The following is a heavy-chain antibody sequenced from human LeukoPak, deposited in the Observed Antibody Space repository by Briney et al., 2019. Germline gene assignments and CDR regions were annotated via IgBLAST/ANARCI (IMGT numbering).Heavy chain of an antibody. Sequence: GGSLRLSCAVSGFTFSSYWMNWVRQAPGKGPEWVSAISGSGGSTYYADSVKGRFTISRDNSKNTLYLQMNSLRAEDTAVYYCAKDKQWLVIRGAFDIWGQGTMVTVSS. CDR1: GFTFSSYW. D-gene: IGHD6-19*01. J-gene: IGHJ3*02. CDR3: AKDKQWLVIRGAFDI. CDR2: ISGSGGST. V-gene: IGHV3-23*01.